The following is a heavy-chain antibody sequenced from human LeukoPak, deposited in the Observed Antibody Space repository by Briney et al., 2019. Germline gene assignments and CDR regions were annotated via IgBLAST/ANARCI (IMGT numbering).Heavy chain of an antibody. Sequence: GGSLRLSCAASGFTFSSFSMNWVRQAPGKGLEWVSSISSSGSYKYYADSVKGRFTISRDNAKNSLYLEMNSLRAEDTAVYYCARDNRGIAVAYDYWGQGTLVTVSS. CDR2: ISSSGSYK. CDR1: GFTFSSFS. J-gene: IGHJ4*02. CDR3: ARDNRGIAVAYDY. D-gene: IGHD6-19*01. V-gene: IGHV3-21*01.